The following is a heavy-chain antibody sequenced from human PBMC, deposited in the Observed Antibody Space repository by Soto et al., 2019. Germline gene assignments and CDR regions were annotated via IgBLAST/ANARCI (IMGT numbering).Heavy chain of an antibody. CDR3: ARGGSCSSTSCSNWFDP. J-gene: IGHJ5*02. V-gene: IGHV4-34*01. CDR2: INHSGST. D-gene: IGHD2-2*01. Sequence: LSLTCAVYGGSFSGYYWSWIRQPPGKGLEWIGEINHSGSTNYNPSLKSRVTISVDTSKNQFSLKLSSVTAADTAVYYCARGGSCSSTSCSNWFDPWGQGTLVTVSS. CDR1: GGSFSGYY.